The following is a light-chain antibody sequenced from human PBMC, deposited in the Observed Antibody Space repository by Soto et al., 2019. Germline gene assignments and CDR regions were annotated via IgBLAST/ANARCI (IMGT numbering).Light chain of an antibody. J-gene: IGKJ1*01. Sequence: EIVLTQSPGTLSLSPGERATLSCRASQSVSSIYLAWYQQKPGQAPRLLIYGATSRATGIPDRFSCSGSGTALTLTISRLEPEDFAVYYCQQYGSSRWTVGQGTKVEI. CDR1: QSVSSIY. V-gene: IGKV3-20*01. CDR2: GAT. CDR3: QQYGSSRWT.